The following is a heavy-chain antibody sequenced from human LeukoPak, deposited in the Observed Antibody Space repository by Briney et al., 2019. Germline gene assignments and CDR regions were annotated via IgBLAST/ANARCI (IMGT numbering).Heavy chain of an antibody. CDR2: ISDNGGRT. V-gene: IGHV3-23*01. J-gene: IGHJ4*02. CDR3: AKDSVYYDFWSGYLVPYFDY. CDR1: GFTFSGYA. Sequence: GGSLRLSCAASGFTFSGYAMSWVRQAPGKGLEWVSTISDNGGRTYYADSVKGRFTISRDNSKNTLYLQMNSLRAEDTVVYYCAKDSVYYDFWSGYLVPYFDYWGQGTLVTVSS. D-gene: IGHD3-3*01.